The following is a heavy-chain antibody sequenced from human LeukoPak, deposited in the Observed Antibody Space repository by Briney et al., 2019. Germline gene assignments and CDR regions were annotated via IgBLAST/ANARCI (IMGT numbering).Heavy chain of an antibody. D-gene: IGHD5-18*01. CDR1: GFTFSSYS. Sequence: GGSLRLSCAASGFTFSSYSMNWVRQAPGKGLEWVSSISSSSSYIYYADSVKGRFTISRDNAKNSLYLQMNSLRAEDTAVYYCAREVDTAMVDYWGQGTLITVSS. V-gene: IGHV3-21*01. CDR3: AREVDTAMVDY. J-gene: IGHJ4*02. CDR2: ISSSSSYI.